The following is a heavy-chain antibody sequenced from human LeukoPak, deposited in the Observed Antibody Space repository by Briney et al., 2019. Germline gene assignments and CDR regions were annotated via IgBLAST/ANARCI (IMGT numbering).Heavy chain of an antibody. CDR3: AKEYCTGGSCYYGMDV. V-gene: IGHV3-9*01. CDR1: GFTFDDYA. D-gene: IGHD2-15*01. J-gene: IGHJ6*02. CDR2: ISRDSGRI. Sequence: GRSLRLSCAASGFTFDDYAMHWVRQAPGKGLEWVSGISRDSGRIGYADSVKGRFTISRDNAKNSLYLQMNSLRAEDTALYYCAKEYCTGGSCYYGMDVWGQGTTVTVSS.